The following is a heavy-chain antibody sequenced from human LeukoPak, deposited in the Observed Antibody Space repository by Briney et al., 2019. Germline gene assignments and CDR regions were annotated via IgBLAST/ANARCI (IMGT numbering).Heavy chain of an antibody. V-gene: IGHV1-2*02. J-gene: IGHJ4*02. Sequence: ASVKVSCKASGYTFTGYYMHRVRQAPGQGLEWMGWINPNSGGTNYAQKFQGRVTMTRDTSISTAYMELSRLRSDDTAVYYCARVGYSSSSYFDYWGQGTLVTVSS. CDR3: ARVGYSSSSYFDY. D-gene: IGHD6-6*01. CDR2: INPNSGGT. CDR1: GYTFTGYY.